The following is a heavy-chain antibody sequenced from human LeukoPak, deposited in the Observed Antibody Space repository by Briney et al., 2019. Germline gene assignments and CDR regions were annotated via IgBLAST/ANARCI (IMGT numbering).Heavy chain of an antibody. CDR1: GFTFSSYN. V-gene: IGHV3-21*01. CDR3: ARAIPHSSSPERAIDY. D-gene: IGHD6-6*01. Sequence: GGSLRLSCAASGFTFSSYNMNWVRQAPGKGLEWVSSITSDSSYVFYADSVKGRFTISRDNAENSLFLQMNSLRVEDTAVYYCARAIPHSSSPERAIDYWGQGTLVTVSS. CDR2: ITSDSSYV. J-gene: IGHJ4*02.